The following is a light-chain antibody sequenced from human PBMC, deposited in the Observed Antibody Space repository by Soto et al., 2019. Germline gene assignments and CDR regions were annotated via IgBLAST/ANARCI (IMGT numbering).Light chain of an antibody. CDR2: GAS. V-gene: IGKV3-15*01. CDR3: QQYYNWPPMYT. J-gene: IGKJ2*01. CDR1: QSVSTN. Sequence: EMVMTQSTATLSVSPGERATLSCRASQSVSTNLAWYQHKPGQPPRLLFYGASTRATGIPARFSGSASGTEFTLTIGSLQSEDFAVYYCQQYYNWPPMYTFVQGTKLEIK.